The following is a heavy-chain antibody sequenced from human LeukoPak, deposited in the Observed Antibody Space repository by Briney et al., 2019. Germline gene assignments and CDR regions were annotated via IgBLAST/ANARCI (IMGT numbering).Heavy chain of an antibody. J-gene: IGHJ5*02. CDR3: ARGPRNDP. CDR2: VHPDTGYA. Sequence: ASVKVSCKTPGYPFTTYEINWVRQAAGQGLEWMGWVHPDTGYADYAQKFQGRVTMTSDTSIGTAYMELSSLRSDDTAVYFCARGPRNDPWGQGTLVTVSS. V-gene: IGHV1-8*01. CDR1: GYPFTTYE. D-gene: IGHD1-14*01.